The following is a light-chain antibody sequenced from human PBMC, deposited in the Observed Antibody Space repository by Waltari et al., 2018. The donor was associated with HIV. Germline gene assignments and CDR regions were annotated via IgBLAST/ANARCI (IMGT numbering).Light chain of an antibody. V-gene: IGLV2-14*03. J-gene: IGLJ2*01. CDR3: NSYTTSSTLHVV. CDR2: DVS. CDR1: SRDVGGYNY. Sequence: QSALTQSASVSGSPGQSITISCPGTSRDVGGYNYVPWYQHHPGKAPKLMIYDVSNRPSGVSNRFSGSKSGNTASLTISGLQAEDEADYYCNSYTTSSTLHVVFGGGTKLTVL.